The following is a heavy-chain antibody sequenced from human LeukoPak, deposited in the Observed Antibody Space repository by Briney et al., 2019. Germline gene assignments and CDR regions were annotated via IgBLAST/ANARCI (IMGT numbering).Heavy chain of an antibody. Sequence: PSETLSLTCTVSGGSISSYYWSWIRQPPGKGLEWIGYIYYSGSTNYNPSLKSRVTLSVDTSRNQFSLKLSSVTAADTAVYYCARIVTYSTSWYFDYWGQGTLVTVSS. V-gene: IGHV4-59*01. CDR3: ARIVTYSTSWYFDY. D-gene: IGHD6-13*01. J-gene: IGHJ4*02. CDR2: IYYSGST. CDR1: GGSISSYY.